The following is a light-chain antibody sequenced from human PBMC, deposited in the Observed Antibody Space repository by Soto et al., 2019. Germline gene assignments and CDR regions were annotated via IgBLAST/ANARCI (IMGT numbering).Light chain of an antibody. V-gene: IGKV3-11*01. CDR2: ASS. Sequence: EIVLTQSPDTLSLSPGERATLSCRASQSVGSYLAWYQQKPGQAPRLLIYASSNRATGTPARFSGSGSGIDFTLTISSLEPVDFAVYYCQQRSNWYTFGQGTKLEIK. CDR1: QSVGSY. CDR3: QQRSNWYT. J-gene: IGKJ2*01.